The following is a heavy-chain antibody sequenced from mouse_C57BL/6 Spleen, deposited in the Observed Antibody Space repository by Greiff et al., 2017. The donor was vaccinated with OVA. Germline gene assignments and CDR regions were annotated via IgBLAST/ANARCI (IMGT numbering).Heavy chain of an antibody. Sequence: QVQLQQSGAELARPGASVKLSCKASGYTFTSYGISWVKQRPGQGLEWIGEIYPRSGNTYYNEKFKGKATLTADKSSSTAYMELRSLTSEDSAVYFCARDDDYDEGFDYWGQGTTLTVSS. D-gene: IGHD2-4*01. V-gene: IGHV1-81*01. CDR3: ARDDDYDEGFDY. CDR1: GYTFTSYG. CDR2: IYPRSGNT. J-gene: IGHJ2*01.